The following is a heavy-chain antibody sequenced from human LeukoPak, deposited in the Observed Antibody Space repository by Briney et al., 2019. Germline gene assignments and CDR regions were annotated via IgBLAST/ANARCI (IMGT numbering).Heavy chain of an antibody. J-gene: IGHJ6*03. V-gene: IGHV3-74*01. Sequence: PGGSLRLSCAASGFTFSNYWMHLVRQAPGKGLVWVSRINSGRSSASYADSANGRFTISRDNAKNKLYLQMNSLRTEDTAVYYCARVSSGSYFGYYYYYMDVWGKGTAVTVSS. CDR3: ARVSSGSYFGYYYYYMDV. D-gene: IGHD1-26*01. CDR1: GFTFSNYW. CDR2: INSGRSSA.